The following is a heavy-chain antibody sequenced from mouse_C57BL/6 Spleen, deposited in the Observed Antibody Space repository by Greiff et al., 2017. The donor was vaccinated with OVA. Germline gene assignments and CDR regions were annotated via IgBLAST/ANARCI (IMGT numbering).Heavy chain of an antibody. CDR3: ARDGNYEYFDV. CDR2: IYPGDGDT. Sequence: QVQLQQSGPELVKPGASVKISCKASGYAFSSSWMNWVKQRPGKGLEWIGRIYPGDGDTNYNGKFKGKATLTADKSSSTAYRQLSSLTSEDSAVYFCARDGNYEYFDVWGTGTTVTVSS. J-gene: IGHJ1*03. V-gene: IGHV1-82*01. D-gene: IGHD2-1*01. CDR1: GYAFSSSW.